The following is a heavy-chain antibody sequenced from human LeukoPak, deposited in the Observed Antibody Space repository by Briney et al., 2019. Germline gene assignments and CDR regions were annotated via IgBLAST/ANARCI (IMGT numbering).Heavy chain of an antibody. CDR3: AKGDSSGVTFDY. V-gene: IGHV3-30*18. CDR1: GFTFSSYG. D-gene: IGHD3-22*01. Sequence: GGSLRLSCAASGFTFSSYGMHWVRQAPGKGLEWVAVISYDGSNKYYADSVKGRFTISRDISKNTLYLQMNSLRAEDTAVYYCAKGDSSGVTFDYWGQGTLVTVSS. CDR2: ISYDGSNK. J-gene: IGHJ4*02.